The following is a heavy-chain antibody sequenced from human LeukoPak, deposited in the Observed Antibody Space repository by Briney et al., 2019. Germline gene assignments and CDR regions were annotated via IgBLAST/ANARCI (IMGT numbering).Heavy chain of an antibody. J-gene: IGHJ4*02. CDR1: GGSFSGYH. V-gene: IGHV4-34*01. CDR3: ARGVNSSPARNFGY. CDR2: INHSGST. Sequence: SETLSLTCAVYGGSFSGYHWSWIRQPPGKGLEWIGEINHSGSTNYNPSLKSRVTISVDTSKNQFSLKLSSVTAADTAVYYCARGVNSSPARNFGYWGQGTLVTVSS. D-gene: IGHD6-13*01.